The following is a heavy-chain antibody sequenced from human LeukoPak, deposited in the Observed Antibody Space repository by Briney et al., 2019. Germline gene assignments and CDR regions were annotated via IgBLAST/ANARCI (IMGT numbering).Heavy chain of an antibody. CDR2: MNPNSGNT. Sequence: ASVKVSCKASGYTFTTCDINWARQATGQGLEWMGWMNPNSGNTGYAQSFQGRVTMTRDTSISTAYTELSNLRSEDTAIYYCTRGSSGRRDYWGQGTLVTVSS. CDR1: GYTFTTCD. D-gene: IGHD6-19*01. V-gene: IGHV1-8*01. J-gene: IGHJ4*02. CDR3: TRGSSGRRDY.